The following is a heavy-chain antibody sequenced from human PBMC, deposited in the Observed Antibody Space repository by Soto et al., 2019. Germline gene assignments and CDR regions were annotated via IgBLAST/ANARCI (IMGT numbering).Heavy chain of an antibody. CDR3: ARHIAVPTTRGCDY. CDR2: IYHSGTT. D-gene: IGHD2-15*01. J-gene: IGHJ4*02. Sequence: QVQLQESGPGLVKPSGTLSLTCAVSCGSISSTNWWRWFRQPPGEGLEWIVEIYHSGTTNYNPSLESRVTISMDTSKNQLYLRLGSVTAADTAVYFCARHIAVPTTRGCDYWGQGTLVTVSS. V-gene: IGHV4-4*02. CDR1: CGSISSTNW.